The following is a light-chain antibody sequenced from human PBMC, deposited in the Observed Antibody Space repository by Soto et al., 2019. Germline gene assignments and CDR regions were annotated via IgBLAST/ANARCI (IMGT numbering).Light chain of an antibody. CDR3: QQSYSTPRT. CDR1: QSISSW. CDR2: KAS. V-gene: IGKV1-5*03. J-gene: IGKJ1*01. Sequence: DIQMTQSPSTLSASVGDRVTMTCRASQSISSWLAWYQQKPGRAPKLLIYKASSLESGVPSRFSGSGSGTEFTLTISSLQPDDFATYYCQQSYSTPRTFGQGTKVDIK.